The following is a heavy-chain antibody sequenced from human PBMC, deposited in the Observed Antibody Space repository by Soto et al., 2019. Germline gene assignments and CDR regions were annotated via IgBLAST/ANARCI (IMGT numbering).Heavy chain of an antibody. J-gene: IGHJ6*03. D-gene: IGHD5-12*01. CDR2: IIPILGIA. CDR3: ARSPNIVATTYYYYYYMNV. CDR1: GGTFSSYT. Sequence: SVKVSCKASGGTFSSYTISWVRQAPGQGLEWMGRIIPILGIANYAQKFQGRVTITADKSTSTAYMELSSLRSEDTAVYYCARSPNIVATTYYYYYYMNVWGKETTLTLPS. V-gene: IGHV1-69*02.